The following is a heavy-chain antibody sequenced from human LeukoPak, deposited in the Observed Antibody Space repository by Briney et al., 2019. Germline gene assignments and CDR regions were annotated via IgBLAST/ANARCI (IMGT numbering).Heavy chain of an antibody. D-gene: IGHD6-25*01. CDR1: GGTFSNYA. J-gene: IGHJ5*02. V-gene: IGHV1-69*05. Sequence: SVKVSCKASGGTFSNYAISWVRQAPGQGLEWLGRTIPMFGSTKYAQKSQGRVTITTDESATIVYMQLISLRSEDTAVYYCVRRQALRGRRKAFDPWGQGTLVTVTS. CDR3: VRRQALRGRRKAFDP. CDR2: TIPMFGST.